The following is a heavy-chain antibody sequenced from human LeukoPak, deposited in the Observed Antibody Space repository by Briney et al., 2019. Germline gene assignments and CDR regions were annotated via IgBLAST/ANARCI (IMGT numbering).Heavy chain of an antibody. D-gene: IGHD6-19*01. CDR2: ISGSGGST. Sequence: GGSLRLSCAASGFTFSSYSMNWVRQAPGKGLEWVSAISGSGGSTYYADSVKGRFTISRDNSKNTLYLQMNSLRAEDTAVYYCAKETKIGIAVAGTGDYFDYWGQGTLVTVSS. CDR1: GFTFSSYS. CDR3: AKETKIGIAVAGTGDYFDY. J-gene: IGHJ4*02. V-gene: IGHV3-23*01.